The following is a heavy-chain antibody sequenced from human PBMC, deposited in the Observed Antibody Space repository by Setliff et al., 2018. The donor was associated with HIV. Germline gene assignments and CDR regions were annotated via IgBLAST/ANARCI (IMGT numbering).Heavy chain of an antibody. CDR1: GASFTDYY. Sequence: SETLSLTCAFYGASFTDYYWNWIRQPPGKGLEWIGEIHHTGHINYNPSFKSRVTMSLDMSTNQFSLKMASMTAADSAVYYCARFDVTPMTTRDYWGQGTQVTDSS. J-gene: IGHJ4*02. V-gene: IGHV4-34*01. CDR3: ARFDVTPMTTRDY. D-gene: IGHD4-17*01. CDR2: IHHTGHI.